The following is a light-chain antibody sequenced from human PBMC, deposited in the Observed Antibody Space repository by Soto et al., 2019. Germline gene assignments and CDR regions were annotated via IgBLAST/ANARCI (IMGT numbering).Light chain of an antibody. CDR2: NAY. J-gene: IGKJ4*01. CDR1: QSISSW. Sequence: DIKMTQSPSALSASVGDRVTITCRASQSISSWLAWYQQKLGRAPRLLIYNAYSLESGIPSRFSGSGSGTEFTLTISSLQPDDSATYYCQRYNTYPLTFGGGTKVDI. CDR3: QRYNTYPLT. V-gene: IGKV1-5*01.